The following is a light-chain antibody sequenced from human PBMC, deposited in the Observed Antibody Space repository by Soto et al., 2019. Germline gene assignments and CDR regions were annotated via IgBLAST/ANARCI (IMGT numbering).Light chain of an antibody. V-gene: IGKV3-20*01. CDR1: QSVSNNY. J-gene: IGKJ1*01. CDR2: GAS. Sequence: VLTQSPGTLSLCPGESATLSCTASQSVSNNYLAWYQQKPGQAPRLLIYGASNRATGIQDRFSGSGSGTDFTLTIRRLEPEDFAVYYCKQYGSSGTCGQGTKVDIK. CDR3: KQYGSSGT.